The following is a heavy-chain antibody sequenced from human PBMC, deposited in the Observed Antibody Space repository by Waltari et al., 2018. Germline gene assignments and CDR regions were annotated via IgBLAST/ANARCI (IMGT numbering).Heavy chain of an antibody. Sequence: EVQLVESGGGLVKPEGSLRLSCAASGFTFSSYSMNWVRQAPGKGLEWVSSISSSSSYIYYADSVKGRFTISRDNAKNSLYLQMNSLRAEDTAVYYCARKPGGHRTEDWGQGTLVTVSS. J-gene: IGHJ4*02. CDR3: ARKPGGHRTED. CDR2: ISSSSSYI. V-gene: IGHV3-21*01. D-gene: IGHD1-1*01. CDR1: GFTFSSYS.